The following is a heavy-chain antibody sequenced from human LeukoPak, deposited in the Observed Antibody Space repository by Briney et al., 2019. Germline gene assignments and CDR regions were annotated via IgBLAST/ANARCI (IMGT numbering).Heavy chain of an antibody. CDR2: IYYSGST. CDR3: AREGDCTSGVCYHYWYSDL. CDR1: GGSIRSGGYY. D-gene: IGHD2-8*01. V-gene: IGHV4-31*03. Sequence: SQTLSLTCTVSGGSIRSGGYYWSWIRQHPGKGLEWIGYIYYSGSTDYNPSLKSRITISVDTSKNQFSLRLSSVTAADTAVYYCAREGDCTSGVCYHYWYSDLWGRGTLVTVSS. J-gene: IGHJ2*01.